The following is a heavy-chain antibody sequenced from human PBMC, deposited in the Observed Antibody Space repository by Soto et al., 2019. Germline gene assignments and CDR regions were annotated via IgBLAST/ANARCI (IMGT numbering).Heavy chain of an antibody. V-gene: IGHV3-30-3*01. D-gene: IGHD5-12*01. Sequence: QVQLVESGGGVVQPGRSLRLSCAASGFTFNSYAMHWVRQAPGKGLEWVAVISYDGSNKYYADSVRGRFTISRDNSKKTVYLQINTLRAEDTALYYCARVRDGYKYCDYWVQGTLVTVSS. CDR2: ISYDGSNK. CDR1: GFTFNSYA. CDR3: ARVRDGYKYCDY. J-gene: IGHJ4*02.